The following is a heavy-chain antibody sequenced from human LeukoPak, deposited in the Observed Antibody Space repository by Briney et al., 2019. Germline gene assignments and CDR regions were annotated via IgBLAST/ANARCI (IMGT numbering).Heavy chain of an antibody. CDR2: ISSNGGST. V-gene: IGHV3-64*01. D-gene: IGHD5-24*01. CDR1: GFIFSSYA. Sequence: GGSLRLSCAASGFIFSSYAMHWVRQAPGKGLEYVSAISSNGGSTYYANSVKGRFTISRDNSKNTLYLQMGSLRAEDMAVYYCARANGYNLYIDYWGQGTLVTVSS. J-gene: IGHJ4*02. CDR3: ARANGYNLYIDY.